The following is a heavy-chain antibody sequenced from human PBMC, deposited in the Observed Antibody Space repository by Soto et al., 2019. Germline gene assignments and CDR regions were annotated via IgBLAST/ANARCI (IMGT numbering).Heavy chain of an antibody. CDR3: ARMAPNYYDSSGYFDY. Sequence: SGPTLVNPTQTLTLTCTFSGFSLSTSGMCVSWIRQPPGKALEWLALIDWDDDKYYSTSLKTRLTISKDTSKNQVVLTMTNMDPVDTATYYCARMAPNYYDSSGYFDYWGQGTLVTVSS. J-gene: IGHJ4*02. CDR2: IDWDDDK. V-gene: IGHV2-70*01. CDR1: GFSLSTSGMC. D-gene: IGHD3-22*01.